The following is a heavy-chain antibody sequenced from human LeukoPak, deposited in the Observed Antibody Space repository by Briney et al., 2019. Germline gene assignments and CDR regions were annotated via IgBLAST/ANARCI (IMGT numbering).Heavy chain of an antibody. CDR2: ISYDGSNK. CDR1: GFTFSSYG. CDR3: AKDERQTAAAGPFDY. Sequence: PGGSLRLSCAASGFTFSSYGMHWVRQAPGKGLEWVAVISYDGSNKYYADSVKGRFTISRDNSKNTLYLQMNSLRAEDTAVYYCAKDERQTAAAGPFDYWGQGTLVTVSS. J-gene: IGHJ4*02. D-gene: IGHD6-13*01. V-gene: IGHV3-30*18.